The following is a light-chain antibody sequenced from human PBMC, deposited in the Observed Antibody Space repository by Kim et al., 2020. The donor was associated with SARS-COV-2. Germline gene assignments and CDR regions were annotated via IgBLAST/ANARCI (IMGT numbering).Light chain of an antibody. CDR3: QQYDDWPPWT. V-gene: IGKV3-15*01. Sequence: SPGETATLSCRASHSVSNNVAWYQQKPGQAPRLLIYGASTRATDVPARFSGSGSGTDFTLTISSLQSEDLAVYHCQQYDDWPPWTFGQGTKVDIK. CDR1: HSVSNN. J-gene: IGKJ1*01. CDR2: GAS.